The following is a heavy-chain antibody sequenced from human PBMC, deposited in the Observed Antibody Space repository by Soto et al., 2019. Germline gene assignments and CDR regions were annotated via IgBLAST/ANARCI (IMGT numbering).Heavy chain of an antibody. J-gene: IGHJ4*02. CDR2: IYYSGST. V-gene: IGHV4-59*01. CDR3: AGDPRGGHYF. CDR1: GGSISSYY. Sequence: PSETLSLTCTVSGGSISSYYWSWIRQPPGKGLEWIGYIYYSGSTNYNPSLKSRVTISVDTSKNQFSLKLSSVTAADTAVYYCAGDPRGGHYFWGRGSSVT. D-gene: IGHD2-21*01.